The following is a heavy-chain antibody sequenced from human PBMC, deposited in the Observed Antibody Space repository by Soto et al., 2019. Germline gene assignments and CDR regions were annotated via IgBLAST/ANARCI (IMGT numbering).Heavy chain of an antibody. V-gene: IGHV1-69*01. Sequence: QVQLVQSGAEVKKPGSSVKVSCKASGGTFISYAFTWVRQAPGQGLEWIGGIMPIFGTPNYAQKFQARVTITEDESTSTAYMELSRLRSEATAVYCCAVHTCGGACFSGTEDFQHRGQGMLVTLSS. CDR2: IMPIFGTP. J-gene: IGHJ1*01. CDR3: AVHTCGGACFSGTEDFQH. CDR1: GGTFISYA. D-gene: IGHD2-21*02.